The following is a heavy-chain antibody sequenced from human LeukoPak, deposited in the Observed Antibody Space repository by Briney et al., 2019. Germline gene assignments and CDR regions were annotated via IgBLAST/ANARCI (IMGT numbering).Heavy chain of an antibody. CDR1: GGTFSSYA. CDR3: ARPMIVDAGAFDI. J-gene: IGHJ3*02. D-gene: IGHD3-22*01. CDR2: IIPIFGTA. Sequence: SVKVSCKASGGTFSSYAISWVRQAPGQGLEWMGGIIPIFGTANYAQKFQGRVTMTRDTSISTAYMELSRLRSDDTAVYYCARPMIVDAGAFDIWGQGTMVTVSS. V-gene: IGHV1-69*05.